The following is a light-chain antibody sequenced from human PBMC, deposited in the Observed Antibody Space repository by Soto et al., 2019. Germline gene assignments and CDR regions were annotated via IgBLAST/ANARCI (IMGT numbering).Light chain of an antibody. CDR2: AVS. Sequence: QSALTQPASVSGSPGQSITISCTGTSSDVGGYNYVSWYQQHPGKAPKLMIYAVSTRPSGVSNRFSGSKSGNTASLTISGLQAEDEADYYCSSYTSSSTLVFGTGTKVTVL. CDR3: SSYTSSSTLV. V-gene: IGLV2-14*01. J-gene: IGLJ1*01. CDR1: SSDVGGYNY.